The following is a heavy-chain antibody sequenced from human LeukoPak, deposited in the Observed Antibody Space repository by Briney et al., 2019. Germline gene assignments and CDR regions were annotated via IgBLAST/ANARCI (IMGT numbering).Heavy chain of an antibody. D-gene: IGHD3-3*01. CDR2: INVGNGNT. CDR3: ATSAGSYAYDFWSGYRPYYYYYYGMDV. J-gene: IGHJ6*02. Sequence: ASVKVSCKASGYTFTTFGIHWVRQAPGQRPEWMGWINVGNGNTKYSQKFQGRVTIARETSASTAYMELSSLRSEDTAVYYCATSAGSYAYDFWSGYRPYYYYYYGMDVWGQGTTVTVSS. CDR1: GYTFTTFG. V-gene: IGHV1-3*01.